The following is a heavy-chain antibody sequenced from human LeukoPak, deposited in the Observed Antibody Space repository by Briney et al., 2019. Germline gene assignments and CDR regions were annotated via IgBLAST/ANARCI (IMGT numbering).Heavy chain of an antibody. CDR2: IYYSGST. J-gene: IGHJ6*03. CDR1: GASISNLY. D-gene: IGHD3-10*01. CDR3: ARVSGEWFGEFSLYYYYYYYMDV. Sequence: SETLSLTCTVSGASISNLYLSWIRQPAGKGLEWIGYIYYSGSTNYNPSLKSRVTISVDTSKNQFSLKLSSVTAADTAVYYCARVSGEWFGEFSLYYYYYYYMDVWGKGTTVTISS. V-gene: IGHV4-59*01.